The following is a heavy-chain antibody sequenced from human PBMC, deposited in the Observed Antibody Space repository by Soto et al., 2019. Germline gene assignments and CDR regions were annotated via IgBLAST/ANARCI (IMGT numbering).Heavy chain of an antibody. V-gene: IGHV6-1*01. Sequence: PPPTLSLTCAISGDSVSINSAGWNWVRQTPSRGLEWLGRTYYKSKWYYNSAVSVKSRITINPDTSKNQFSLQLNSVTPEDTAVYYCSRGSWDDVSGHYYMDVWGKGTTVTVSS. CDR3: SRGSWDDVSGHYYMDV. J-gene: IGHJ6*03. CDR1: GDSVSINSAG. CDR2: TYYKSKWYY. D-gene: IGHD3-3*01.